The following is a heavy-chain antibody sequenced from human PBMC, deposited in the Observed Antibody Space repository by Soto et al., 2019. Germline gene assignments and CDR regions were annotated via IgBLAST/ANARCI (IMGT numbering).Heavy chain of an antibody. D-gene: IGHD6-19*01. CDR3: ARELQWLVSAGYYYGMDV. J-gene: IGHJ6*02. CDR1: GYTFTSYG. V-gene: IGHV1-18*01. CDR2: ISTYNGNT. Sequence: QVQLVQSGAEVKKPGASVKVSCKASGYTFTSYGISWVRQAPGQGLEWMGWISTYNGNTNYAQKLQHRVTMTTDTSPSTAYMELRSLRSDDTAVYYCARELQWLVSAGYYYGMDVWGQGTTVTVSS.